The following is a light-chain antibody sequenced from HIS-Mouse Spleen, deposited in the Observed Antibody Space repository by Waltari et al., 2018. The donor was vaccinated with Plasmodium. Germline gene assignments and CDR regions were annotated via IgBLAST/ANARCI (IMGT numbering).Light chain of an antibody. CDR2: DDS. CDR1: ALPKKS. Sequence: SYELTQPLSVSVSPGQTARINCPGDALPKKSAHWYQQKSGQAPVLVIYDDSKRPSGIPERFSGSSSGTMATLTISGAQVEDEADYYCYSTDSSGNHRVFGGGTKLTVL. CDR3: YSTDSSGNHRV. J-gene: IGLJ3*02. V-gene: IGLV3-10*01.